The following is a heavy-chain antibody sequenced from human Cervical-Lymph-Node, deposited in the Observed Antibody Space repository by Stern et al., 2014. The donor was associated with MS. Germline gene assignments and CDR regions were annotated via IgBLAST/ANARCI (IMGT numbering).Heavy chain of an antibody. V-gene: IGHV3-30*18. CDR2: IAHDGSNK. CDR3: AKDLDRTDFYISYLVGAMDV. J-gene: IGHJ6*02. Sequence: VQLVQSGGGVVQPGRSLRLSCAASGFTFSDYDVHWVRQAPGKGPEWVAVIAHDGSNKFYADSVTGRFIISRDNSKNTVFLQMNSLRAEDTAVYFCAKDLDRTDFYISYLVGAMDVWGQGTTVTVSS. D-gene: IGHD2-21*02. CDR1: GFTFSDYD.